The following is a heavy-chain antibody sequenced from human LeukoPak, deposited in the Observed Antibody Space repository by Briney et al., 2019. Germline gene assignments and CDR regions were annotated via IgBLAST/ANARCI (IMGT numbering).Heavy chain of an antibody. CDR2: IYYSGST. V-gene: IGHV4-39*01. D-gene: IGHD5-18*01. CDR3: ARLDTAMVNFGY. CDR1: GGSISSSSYY. Sequence: SETLSLTCTVSGGSISSSSYYWGWIRQPPGKGLEWIGSIYYSGSTYYNPSLKSRVTISVDTSKNQFSLKLSSVTAADTAVYYCARLDTAMVNFGYWGQGTLVTVSS. J-gene: IGHJ4*02.